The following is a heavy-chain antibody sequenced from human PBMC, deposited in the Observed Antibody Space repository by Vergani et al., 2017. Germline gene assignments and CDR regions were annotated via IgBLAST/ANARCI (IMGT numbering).Heavy chain of an antibody. J-gene: IGHJ6*02. CDR1: GYTFTSYG. V-gene: IGHV1-18*01. Sequence: QVELVQSGAEVKKPGASVKVSCKASGYTFTSYGISWVRQAPGQGLEWMGWISAYNGNTNYAQKLQGRVTMTTDTSTSTAYMELRSLRSDDTAVYYCARVVPRRYSYVYYYGMDVWGQGTTVTVSS. CDR3: ARVVPRRYSYVYYYGMDV. D-gene: IGHD5-18*01. CDR2: ISAYNGNT.